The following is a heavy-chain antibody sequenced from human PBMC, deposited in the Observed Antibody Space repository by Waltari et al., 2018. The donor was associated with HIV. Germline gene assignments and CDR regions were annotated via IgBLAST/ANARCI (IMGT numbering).Heavy chain of an antibody. CDR2: INPGNGNT. D-gene: IGHD6-6*01. V-gene: IGHV1-3*01. CDR1: GRTFINDT. J-gene: IGHJ4*02. Sequence: QVKLVQSGPEVKRPGASVKSSCKACGRTFINDTLNWVRQAPGPGLDWVGWINPGNGNTKYSQKFQGRLTITRDISASTAYLELSSLESGDTAIYYCARDDSLTNFVPFDSWGQGTLVTVSS. CDR3: ARDDSLTNFVPFDS.